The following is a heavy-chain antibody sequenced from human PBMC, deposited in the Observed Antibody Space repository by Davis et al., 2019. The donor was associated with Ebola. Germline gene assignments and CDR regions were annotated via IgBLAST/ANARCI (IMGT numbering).Heavy chain of an antibody. CDR1: GFTFSSYW. J-gene: IGHJ4*02. Sequence: GESLKISCAASGFTFSSYWMHWVRQAPGKGLVWVSRINSDGSSTSYADSVKGRFTISRDNAKNTLYLQMNSLKTEDTAVYYCTRETPRIFGVVIIGEGFDYWGQGTLVTVSS. D-gene: IGHD3-3*01. CDR3: TRETPRIFGVVIIGEGFDY. CDR2: INSDGSST. V-gene: IGHV3-74*01.